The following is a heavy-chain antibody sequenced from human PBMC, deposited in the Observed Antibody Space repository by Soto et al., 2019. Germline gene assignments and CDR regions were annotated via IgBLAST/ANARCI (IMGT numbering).Heavy chain of an antibody. D-gene: IGHD2-21*01. CDR2: ISAYNGNT. V-gene: IGHV1-18*01. J-gene: IGHJ4*02. Sequence: QVQLVQSGAEVKKPGASVKVSCKASGYTFTSYGISWVRQAPGQGLEWMGWISAYNGNTNYAQKLQGRVTMTTDTSTSTAYMERRSLRADDRAVSYCAGVYCGTTARVFDYWGQGTLVTVSS. CDR3: AGVYCGTTARVFDY. CDR1: GYTFTSYG.